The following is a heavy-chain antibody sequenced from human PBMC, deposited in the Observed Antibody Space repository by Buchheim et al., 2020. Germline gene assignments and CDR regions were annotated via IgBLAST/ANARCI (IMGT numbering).Heavy chain of an antibody. CDR1: GFTFSGYW. CDR2: INKDGSER. J-gene: IGHJ4*02. CDR3: ARGHTSSAGIY. V-gene: IGHV3-7*01. D-gene: IGHD6-13*01. Sequence: EVRLVESGGGLVQPGGSLRLSCRGSGFTFSGYWMSWVRQAPGKGLEWVANINKDGSERYHVDSVKGRFTVSRDNAEKSLFLQMNSLRGEDTAVYYCARGHTSSAGIYWGQGTL.